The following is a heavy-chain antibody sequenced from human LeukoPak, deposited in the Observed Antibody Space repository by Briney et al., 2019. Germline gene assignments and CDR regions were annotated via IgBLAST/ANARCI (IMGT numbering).Heavy chain of an antibody. Sequence: ASVNVSCKASGYTFTSYYMHWVRQAPGQGLEWMGIINPSGGSTSYAQKFQGRVTMTRDTSTSTVYMELSSLRSEDTAVYYCARDRCVTIFGVVTGLYYYYGMDVWGQGTTVTVSS. CDR3: ARDRCVTIFGVVTGLYYYYGMDV. D-gene: IGHD3-3*01. J-gene: IGHJ6*02. CDR2: INPSGGST. CDR1: GYTFTSYY. V-gene: IGHV1-46*01.